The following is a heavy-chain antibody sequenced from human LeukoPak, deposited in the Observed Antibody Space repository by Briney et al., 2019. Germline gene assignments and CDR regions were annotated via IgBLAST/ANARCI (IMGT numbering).Heavy chain of an antibody. CDR1: GGTFSSYA. CDR3: ARALSGDPTYYYYYYMDV. J-gene: IGHJ6*03. V-gene: IGHV1-69*06. D-gene: IGHD4-17*01. CDR2: INPIFGTA. Sequence: GASVKVSCKASGGTFSSYAISWVRQAPGQGLEWMGGINPIFGTANYAQKFQGRVTITADKSTSTAYMELSSLRSEDTAVYYCARALSGDPTYYYYYYMDVWGKGTTVTVSS.